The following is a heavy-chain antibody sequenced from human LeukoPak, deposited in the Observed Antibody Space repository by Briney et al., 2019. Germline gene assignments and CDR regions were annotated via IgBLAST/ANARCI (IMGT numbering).Heavy chain of an antibody. D-gene: IGHD5-12*01. CDR3: ARYDYGRSGFDY. V-gene: IGHV3-66*01. Sequence: PGGSLRLSCAASGFTVSTNYMTGVRQAPGKGLEWVSVIYSGGTTYYADSVKGRFSISRDNSKNTLYLQMNSLRAEDTAVYYCARYDYGRSGFDYWGQGTLVTVSS. CDR1: GFTVSTNY. J-gene: IGHJ4*02. CDR2: IYSGGTT.